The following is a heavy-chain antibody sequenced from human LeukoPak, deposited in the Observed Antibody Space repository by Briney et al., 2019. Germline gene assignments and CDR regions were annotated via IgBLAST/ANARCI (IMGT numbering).Heavy chain of an antibody. CDR3: GKEGGA. Sequence: GGSLRLSCAASGFRFSDFTMTWVRQAPGKGPEWVSAIGGRGGSTYYADSLGGRFIISRDNSKDMVYLQMNSLKVEDAATYYCGKEGGAWGQGTKVTVSS. CDR1: GFRFSDFT. J-gene: IGHJ5*02. CDR2: IGGRGGST. D-gene: IGHD3-16*01. V-gene: IGHV3-23*01.